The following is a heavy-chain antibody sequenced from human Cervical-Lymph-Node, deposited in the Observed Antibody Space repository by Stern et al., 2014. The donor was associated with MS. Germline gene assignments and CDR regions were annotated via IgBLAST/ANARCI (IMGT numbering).Heavy chain of an antibody. D-gene: IGHD2-15*01. CDR1: GGTFRSSYA. V-gene: IGHV1-69*09. Sequence: VQLESGAEVKKPGSSVHVSCKASGGTFRSSYAITWMRQAPGQRLEWMGRIIPMLGLPNYAQKFQGRVTISADTSASTAYMELSSLRSEDTAVYYCARGVVTNRAAATLHNLFEPWGQGTLVTVSS. CDR3: ARGVVTNRAAATLHNLFEP. J-gene: IGHJ5*02. CDR2: IIPMLGLP.